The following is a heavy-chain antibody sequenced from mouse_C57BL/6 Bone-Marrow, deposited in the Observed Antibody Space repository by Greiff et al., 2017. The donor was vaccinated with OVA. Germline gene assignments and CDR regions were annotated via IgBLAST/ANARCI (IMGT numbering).Heavy chain of an antibody. CDR3: TATGTEGY. CDR2: IDPENGDT. CDR1: GFNIKDDY. Sequence: VQLKESGAELVRPGASVKLSCTASGFNIKDDYMHWVKQRPEQGLAWIGWIDPENGDTEYASKFQGKATITADTSSNTAYLQLSSLTSEDTAVYYCTATGTEGYWGQGTTLTVSS. D-gene: IGHD4-1*01. V-gene: IGHV14-4*01. J-gene: IGHJ2*01.